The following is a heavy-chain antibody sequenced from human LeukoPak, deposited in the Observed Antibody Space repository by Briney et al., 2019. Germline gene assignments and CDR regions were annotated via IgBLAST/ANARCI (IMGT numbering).Heavy chain of an antibody. CDR1: GFTLSTNA. Sequence: TGGSLRLSCLTSGFTLSTNAMSWVRQAPGKGLEWVPVIYHTGSTYYADSVKGRFTVSRDNSKNTLYLQMNSLRAEDTAVYYCVRDGVGATTYFGYFDHWGQGNLVTVSS. CDR2: IYHTGST. J-gene: IGHJ4*02. V-gene: IGHV3-66*01. D-gene: IGHD1-26*01. CDR3: VRDGVGATTYFGYFDH.